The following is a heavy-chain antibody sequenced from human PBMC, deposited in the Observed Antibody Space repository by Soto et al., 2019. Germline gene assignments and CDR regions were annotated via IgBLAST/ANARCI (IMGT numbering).Heavy chain of an antibody. V-gene: IGHV4-39*01. CDR2: MYYSGST. Sequence: PSETLSLTCAVYGGSFSGYYWGWIRQPPGRGPEWIGSMYYSGSTYYNPSLESRVTISVDTSKNQFSLKLSSVTAADTAVYYCARHNYGMDVWGQGTTVTVSS. J-gene: IGHJ6*02. CDR3: ARHNYGMDV. CDR1: GGSFSGYY.